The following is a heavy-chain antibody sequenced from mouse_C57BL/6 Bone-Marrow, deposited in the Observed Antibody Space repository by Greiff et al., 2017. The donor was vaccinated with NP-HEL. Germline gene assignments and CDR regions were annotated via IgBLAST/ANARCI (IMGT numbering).Heavy chain of an antibody. CDR2: ISDGGSYT. J-gene: IGHJ1*03. CDR1: GFTFSSYA. Sequence: EVMLVESGGGLVKPGGSLKLSCAASGFTFSSYAMSWVRQTPEKRLEWVATISDGGSYTYYPDNVKGRFTISRDNAKNTLYLQMSHLKSEDTAMYYCARDGPVWYFDVWGTGTTVTVSS. CDR3: ARDGPVWYFDV. V-gene: IGHV5-4*01.